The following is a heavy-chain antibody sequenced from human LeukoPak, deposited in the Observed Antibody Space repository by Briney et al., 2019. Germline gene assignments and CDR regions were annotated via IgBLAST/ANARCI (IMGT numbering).Heavy chain of an antibody. V-gene: IGHV4-34*01. J-gene: IGHJ5*02. D-gene: IGHD4-17*01. CDR1: GGSFSGYY. Sequence: SETLSLTCAVYGGSFSGYYWSWIRQPPGKGLEWIGEINHSGSTNYNPSLKSRATISVDTSKNQFSLKLSSVTAADTAVYYCARGTADYGDYVPWFDPWGQGTLVTVSS. CDR2: INHSGST. CDR3: ARGTADYGDYVPWFDP.